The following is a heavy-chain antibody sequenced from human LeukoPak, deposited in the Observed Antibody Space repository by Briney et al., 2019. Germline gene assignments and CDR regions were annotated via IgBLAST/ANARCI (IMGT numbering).Heavy chain of an antibody. J-gene: IGHJ4*02. CDR2: IIPILGIA. CDR1: GGTFSSYT. CDR3: ASQTSYSSSWYTDY. D-gene: IGHD6-13*01. Sequence: SVKVPCKASGGTFSSYTISWVRQAPGQGLEWMGRIIPILGIANYAQKFQGRVTITADKSTSTAYMELSSLRSEDTAVYYCASQTSYSSSWYTDYWGQGTLVTVSS. V-gene: IGHV1-69*02.